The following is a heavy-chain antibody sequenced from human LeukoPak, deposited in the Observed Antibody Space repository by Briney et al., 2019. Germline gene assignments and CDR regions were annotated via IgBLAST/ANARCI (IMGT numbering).Heavy chain of an antibody. D-gene: IGHD1-26*01. CDR1: GYTFTSYY. V-gene: IGHV1-46*01. Sequence: ASVKVSCKASGYTFTSYYMHWVRQAPGQGLEWMGIINPSIGTTSYAQKSQGRVTMTRDTSTTTVYMELSSLRSEDTAVYYCAKIVGASNGYFDYWGQGTLVTVSS. CDR2: INPSIGTT. CDR3: AKIVGASNGYFDY. J-gene: IGHJ4*02.